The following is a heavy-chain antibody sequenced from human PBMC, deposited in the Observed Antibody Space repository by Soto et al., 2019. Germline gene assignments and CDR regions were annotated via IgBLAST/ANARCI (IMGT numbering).Heavy chain of an antibody. CDR3: ARTYYDFWSGYYTYVSHRPYFDY. Sequence: SETLSLTCAVSGGSISSSNWWSWVRQPPGKGLEWIGEIYHSGSTNYNPSLKSRVTISVDTSKNQFSLKLSSVTAADTAVYYCARTYYDFWSGYYTYVSHRPYFDYWGQGTLVTVSS. CDR2: IYHSGST. J-gene: IGHJ4*02. V-gene: IGHV4-4*02. CDR1: GGSISSSNW. D-gene: IGHD3-3*01.